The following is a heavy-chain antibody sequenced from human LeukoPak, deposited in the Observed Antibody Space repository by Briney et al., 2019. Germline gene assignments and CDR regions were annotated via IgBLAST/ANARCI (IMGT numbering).Heavy chain of an antibody. D-gene: IGHD5-12*01. CDR1: GFTASDDY. CDR2: INSDGSST. Sequence: GGSLRLSCAASGFTASDDYMTWVRQAPGKGLVWVSRINSDGSSTNYADSVKGRFTISRDNAKNTLYLQMNSLRAEDTAVYYCARVSYSGYLYYFDYWGQGTLVTVSS. J-gene: IGHJ4*02. CDR3: ARVSYSGYLYYFDY. V-gene: IGHV3-74*01.